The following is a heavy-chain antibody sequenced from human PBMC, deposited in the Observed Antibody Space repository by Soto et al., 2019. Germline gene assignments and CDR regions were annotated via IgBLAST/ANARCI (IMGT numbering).Heavy chain of an antibody. V-gene: IGHV3-9*01. CDR2: FKWNSGDV. CDR3: AKDRSSGSPYYGMDF. CDR1: GFTFGDYA. Sequence: GGSLRLSCAASGFTFGDYAMHWVRQVPGKGLEWVSGFKWNSGDVGYADSVKGRFTISRDNAKNSLYLQMNSLRPEDTAVYYCAKDRSSGSPYYGMDFWGQGTMVTVSS. J-gene: IGHJ6*02. D-gene: IGHD3-10*01.